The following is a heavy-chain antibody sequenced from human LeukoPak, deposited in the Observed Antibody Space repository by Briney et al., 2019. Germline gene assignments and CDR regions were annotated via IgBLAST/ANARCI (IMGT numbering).Heavy chain of an antibody. CDR3: ARGLSGDSYGFEY. CDR2: IYYTVRT. J-gene: IGHJ4*02. V-gene: IGHV4-4*07. Sequence: SETLSLTCIVSAGSISYNYWRWIRQYAGKGLELIRRIYYTVRTNYNPSLRSRVTMSVDTSKNQFSLVLRSGTGVDTGVYYLARGLSGDSYGFEYGGQGTLVTVSA. CDR1: AGSISYNY. D-gene: IGHD5-18*01.